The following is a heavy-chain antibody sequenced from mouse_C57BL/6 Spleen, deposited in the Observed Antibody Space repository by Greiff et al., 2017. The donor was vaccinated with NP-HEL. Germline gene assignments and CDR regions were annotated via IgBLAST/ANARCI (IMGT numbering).Heavy chain of an antibody. J-gene: IGHJ3*01. Sequence: QVQLQQPGAELVMPGASVKLSCKASGYTFTSYWMHWVKQRPGQGLDWIGEIDPSDSYTNYNQKFKGKSTLTVDKSSSTAYMQLSSLTSEDSAVYYCARRGLFAYWGQGTLVTVSA. CDR3: ARRGLFAY. V-gene: IGHV1-69*01. CDR1: GYTFTSYW. CDR2: IDPSDSYT.